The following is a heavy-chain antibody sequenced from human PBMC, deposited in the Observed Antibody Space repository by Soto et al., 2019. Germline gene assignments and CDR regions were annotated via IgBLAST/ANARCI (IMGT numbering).Heavy chain of an antibody. V-gene: IGHV4-59*01. CDR1: GGSMSPYY. D-gene: IGHD3-3*01. J-gene: IGHJ6*02. CDR3: ARGVYDYWSGYYAGSGLDV. Sequence: QVQLLESGPGLLKPSETLSLTCSVSGGSMSPYYWSWIRQSPRKGLEWIGYIYYSGNTNYNPSLKSLVTISVDTSKDKFSLRLSAVTTADSAVYYCARGVYDYWSGYYAGSGLDVWGPGTTVIVSS. CDR2: IYYSGNT.